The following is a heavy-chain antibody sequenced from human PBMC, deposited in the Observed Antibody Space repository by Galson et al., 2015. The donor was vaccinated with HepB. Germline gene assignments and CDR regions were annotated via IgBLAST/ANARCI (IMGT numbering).Heavy chain of an antibody. J-gene: IGHJ4*02. CDR1: GFTFSSYG. CDR3: ARAGTAVAGLYFDY. V-gene: IGHV3-33*01. CDR2: IWYDGSNK. Sequence: SLRLSCAASGFTFSSYGMHWVRQAPGKGLEWVAVIWYDGSNKYYADSVKGRFTISRDNSKNTLYLQMNSLRAEDTAVYYCARAGTAVAGLYFDYWGQGTLVTVSS. D-gene: IGHD6-19*01.